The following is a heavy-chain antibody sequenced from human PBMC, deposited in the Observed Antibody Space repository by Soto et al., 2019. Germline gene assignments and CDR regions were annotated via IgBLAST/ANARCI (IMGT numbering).Heavy chain of an antibody. Sequence: QVQLQQWGAGLLKPSETLSLTCAVYGASFSGYYWSWIRQPPGKGLEWIGEINHSGSNNYNPALKSLVTISVYTAQNQFSLKLSSVTAADTAVYYCARSYGSSWYMTFDYWGQGTLVTVSS. D-gene: IGHD6-13*01. CDR3: ARSYGSSWYMTFDY. V-gene: IGHV4-34*01. CDR1: GASFSGYY. CDR2: INHSGSN. J-gene: IGHJ4*02.